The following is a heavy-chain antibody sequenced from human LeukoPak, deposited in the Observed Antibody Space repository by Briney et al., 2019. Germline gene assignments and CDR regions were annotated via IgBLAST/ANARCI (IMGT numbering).Heavy chain of an antibody. CDR3: ARSSSSYYYEFYC. V-gene: IGHV3-53*01. CDR2: IYIDGST. CDR1: GFSVSSNY. J-gene: IGHJ4*02. Sequence: GGSLRLSCAASGFSVSSNYMSWVRQATGRGLEWVSVIYIDGSTDYADSVKGRVTISRDNSKNTVHLQMNRLSVQDTPVYYCARSSSSYYYEFYCWGQGTLVTVSS. D-gene: IGHD3-22*01.